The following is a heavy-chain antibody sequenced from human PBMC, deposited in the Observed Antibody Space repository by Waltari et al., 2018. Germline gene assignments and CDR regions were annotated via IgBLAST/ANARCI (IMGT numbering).Heavy chain of an antibody. J-gene: IGHJ3*02. CDR2: ISSSSSYI. Sequence: DVQLVESGGGLVNSGGSLRLSCAASGFTFTSHSMHWVRQAPGKGLGGVSSISSSSSYIQYADSVKGRFTVSRDNAKNSLYLQINSLGAEDTAVYYCARDRGYSSGWHHYAFDIWGRGTMVTVFS. V-gene: IGHV3-21*02. CDR3: ARDRGYSSGWHHYAFDI. D-gene: IGHD6-19*01. CDR1: GFTFTSHS.